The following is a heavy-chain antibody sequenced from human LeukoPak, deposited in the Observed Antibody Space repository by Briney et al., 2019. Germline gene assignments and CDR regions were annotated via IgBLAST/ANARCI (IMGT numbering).Heavy chain of an antibody. Sequence: GGSLRLPCAASGFTFSSYWMHWVRQAPGKGLVWVSRIESDGTGTIYADSVRGRFTISRDNAKNTMYLQMNSLRAEDTAVYYCTREGLDPWGQGTLVTVSS. J-gene: IGHJ5*02. D-gene: IGHD2-21*01. V-gene: IGHV3-74*01. CDR2: IESDGTGT. CDR3: TREGLDP. CDR1: GFTFSSYW.